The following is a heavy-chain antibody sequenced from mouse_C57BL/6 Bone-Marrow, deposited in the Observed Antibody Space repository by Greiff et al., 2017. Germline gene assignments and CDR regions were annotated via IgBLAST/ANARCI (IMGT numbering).Heavy chain of an antibody. D-gene: IGHD1-1*01. CDR1: GFTFSDYG. Sequence: EVQLVESGGGLVKPGGSLKLSCAASGFTFSDYGMHWVRQAPEKGLEWVAYISSGSSTIYYADTVKGRFTISRDNAKNTLVLQMPSLRSEDTAMYYCAKPLVYGSSYGFAYWGQGTLVTVSA. V-gene: IGHV5-17*01. CDR2: ISSGSSTI. J-gene: IGHJ3*01. CDR3: AKPLVYGSSYGFAY.